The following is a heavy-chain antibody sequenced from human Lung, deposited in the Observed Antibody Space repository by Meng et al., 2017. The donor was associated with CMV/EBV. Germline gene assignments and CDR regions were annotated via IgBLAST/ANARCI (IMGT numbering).Heavy chain of an antibody. J-gene: IGHJ4*02. CDR2: VVYSGTT. CDR1: GGSISSSSYY. V-gene: IGHV4-39*01. D-gene: IGHD1-14*01. CDR3: ARHHHSPTFDY. Sequence: QLQLQESGPGLVKPSEPLSLTCTVSGGSISSSSYYWAWIRQPPGEGLEWIGSVVYSGTTYYTSSLKSRVSISVDTSKNQFSLKLSSVTAADTAMYYCARHHHSPTFDYWGQGTLVTVSS.